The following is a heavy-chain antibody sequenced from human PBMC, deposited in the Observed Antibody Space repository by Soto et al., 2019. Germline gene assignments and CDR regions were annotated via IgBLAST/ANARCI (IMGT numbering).Heavy chain of an antibody. CDR1: GYNFASYW. CDR3: ARRYCSSASCPRNYYGMDV. V-gene: IGHV5-10-1*01. CDR2: IDPIDSYT. J-gene: IGHJ6*02. D-gene: IGHD2-2*01. Sequence: GESLKISCQGSGYNFASYWISWVRQMPGKGLEWMGRIDPIDSYTNYSPSFQGHVTISADKSIGTAYLQWSSLKASDTAMYYRARRYCSSASCPRNYYGMDVWGQGTTVTVSS.